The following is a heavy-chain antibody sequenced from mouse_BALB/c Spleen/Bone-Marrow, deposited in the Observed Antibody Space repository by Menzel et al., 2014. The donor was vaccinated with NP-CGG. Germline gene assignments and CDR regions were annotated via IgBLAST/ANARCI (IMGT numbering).Heavy chain of an antibody. V-gene: IGHV5-17*02. D-gene: IGHD1-1*01. Sequence: EVQLVESGGGLVQPGGSRKLSCAASGFTFSSFGMHWVRQAPEKGLEWVAYISSGSSTIYYADTVKGRFTISRDNPKNTLFLQMTSLRFEDTAMYYCASSPYGYFDYWGQGTTLAVSS. J-gene: IGHJ2*01. CDR2: ISSGSSTI. CDR1: GFTFSSFG. CDR3: ASSPYGYFDY.